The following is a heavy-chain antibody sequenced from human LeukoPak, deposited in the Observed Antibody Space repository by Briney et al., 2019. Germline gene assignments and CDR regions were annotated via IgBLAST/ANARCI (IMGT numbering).Heavy chain of an antibody. D-gene: IGHD3-3*01. CDR3: ARGPRITIFGVVMANDAFGI. CDR2: INPKSGGT. CDR1: GYTFTDYF. V-gene: IGHV1-2*02. Sequence: ASVKVSCKASGYTFTDYFMNWVRQAPGQGLEWMGWINPKSGGTVYAQKFQGRVTMTRDTSSSTAYMELSRLRFDDTVVYYCARGPRITIFGVVMANDAFGIWGQGTMVTVSS. J-gene: IGHJ3*02.